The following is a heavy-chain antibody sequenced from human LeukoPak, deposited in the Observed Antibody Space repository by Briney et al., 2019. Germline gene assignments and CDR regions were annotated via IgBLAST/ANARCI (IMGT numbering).Heavy chain of an antibody. V-gene: IGHV3-7*03. Sequence: PGGSLSLSCAASGFTFSSSLMTWVRQAPGKGLEWVASVNQDGGEKNYVDSVKGRFTISRDNAKNSLYLQMNSLRSEDTAVYYCASGRVTAVYWGQGTLVTVSS. CDR2: VNQDGGEK. J-gene: IGHJ4*02. D-gene: IGHD2-21*02. CDR3: ASGRVTAVY. CDR1: GFTFSSSL.